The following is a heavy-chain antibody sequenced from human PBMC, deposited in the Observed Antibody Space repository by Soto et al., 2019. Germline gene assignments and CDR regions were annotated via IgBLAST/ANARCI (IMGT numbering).Heavy chain of an antibody. Sequence: ASVKVSCKASGYSFTDYHIHWVRQAPGQGLEWLGRINPKSGGTSTAQKFQGRVTMTTDTSISTASMELTRLTSDDTAIYFCARGDSTDCSNGVCSFFYNHDMDVWGQGTTVTVSS. CDR3: ARGDSTDCSNGVCSFFYNHDMDV. CDR2: INPKSGGT. D-gene: IGHD2-8*01. V-gene: IGHV1-2*06. CDR1: GYSFTDYH. J-gene: IGHJ6*02.